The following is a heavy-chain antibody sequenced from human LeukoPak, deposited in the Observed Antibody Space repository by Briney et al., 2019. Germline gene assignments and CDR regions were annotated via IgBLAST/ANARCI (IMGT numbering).Heavy chain of an antibody. V-gene: IGHV4-31*03. CDR1: GGSISSGGYY. Sequence: SETLSLTCTVSGGSISSGGYYWSWIRQHPGKGLEWIGYIYYSGSTYYNPSLKSRDTISVDTSKNQFSLKLSSVTAADTAVYYCAREQQLGNYGMDVWGQGTTVTVSS. CDR2: IYYSGST. D-gene: IGHD6-13*01. J-gene: IGHJ6*02. CDR3: AREQQLGNYGMDV.